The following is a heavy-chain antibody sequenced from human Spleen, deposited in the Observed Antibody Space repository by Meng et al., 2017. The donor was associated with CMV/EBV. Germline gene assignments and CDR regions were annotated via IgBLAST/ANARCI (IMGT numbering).Heavy chain of an antibody. J-gene: IGHJ4*02. V-gene: IGHV3-30*04. CDR1: FRSYA. CDR3: ARVGVAYYYDSSGYLGDY. Sequence: FRSYAMHWVRQAPGKGLEWVAVISYDGSNKYYADSVKGRFTISRDNSKNTLYLQMNSLRAEDTAVYYCARVGVAYYYDSSGYLGDYWGQGTLVTVSS. CDR2: ISYDGSNK. D-gene: IGHD3-22*01.